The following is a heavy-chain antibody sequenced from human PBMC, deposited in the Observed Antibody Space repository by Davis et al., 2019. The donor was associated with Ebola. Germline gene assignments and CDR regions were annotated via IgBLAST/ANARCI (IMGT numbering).Heavy chain of an antibody. Sequence: AASVKVSCKASGYTFTSYYMHWVRQAPGQGLEWMGIINPSGGSTSYAQKFQGRVTMTRDTSTSTVYMELISLRSEDTAVYYCARGYCTNVVCYELPVIDYWGQGTLVTVSS. CDR3: ARGYCTNVVCYELPVIDY. J-gene: IGHJ4*02. CDR1: GYTFTSYY. CDR2: INPSGGST. V-gene: IGHV1-46*01. D-gene: IGHD2-8*01.